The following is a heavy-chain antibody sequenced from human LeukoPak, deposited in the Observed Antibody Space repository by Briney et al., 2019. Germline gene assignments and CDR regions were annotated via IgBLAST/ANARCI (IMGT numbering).Heavy chain of an antibody. CDR2: IYYRGSA. Sequence: SQTLSLTCTVSGGSISSGAYYWNWIRQPPGKGLEWIGYIYYRGSAYYNPSLKSRITISLDTSKNQFSLRLTSVTAADTAVYYCSRGDGDNQSYWGQGTLVTVSS. D-gene: IGHD4-17*01. CDR3: SRGDGDNQSY. V-gene: IGHV4-30-4*01. J-gene: IGHJ4*02. CDR1: GGSISSGAYY.